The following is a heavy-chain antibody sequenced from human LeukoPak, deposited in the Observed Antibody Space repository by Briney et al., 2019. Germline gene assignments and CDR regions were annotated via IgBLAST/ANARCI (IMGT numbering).Heavy chain of an antibody. CDR2: IKHDGSEK. J-gene: IGHJ4*02. CDR3: ATDRGWRTSGYYLYYFEY. D-gene: IGHD3-3*01. Sequence: GGSLRLSCTASGFTLSSCAMSWVRQAPGKGLEWVASIKHDGSEKYYVDSVRGRFTISRDNTMNSLYLQMSSLRAEDTAVYYCATDRGWRTSGYYLYYFEYWGQGTLVTFSS. V-gene: IGHV3-7*01. CDR1: GFTLSSCA.